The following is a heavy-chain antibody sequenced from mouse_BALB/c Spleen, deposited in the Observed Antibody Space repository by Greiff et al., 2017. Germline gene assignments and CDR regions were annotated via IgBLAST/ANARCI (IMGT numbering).Heavy chain of an antibody. V-gene: IGHV2-6-7*01. J-gene: IGHJ4*01. Sequence: QVQLKESGPGLVAPSQSLSITCTVSGFSFTGYGVNWVRQPPGKGLEWLGMIWGDGSTDYNSALKSRLSISKDNSKSQVCLQMNSLQTDDTARYYCARGGNYAMDYWGQGTSVTVSS. CDR2: IWGDGST. D-gene: IGHD1-1*02. CDR1: GFSFTGYG. CDR3: ARGGNYAMDY.